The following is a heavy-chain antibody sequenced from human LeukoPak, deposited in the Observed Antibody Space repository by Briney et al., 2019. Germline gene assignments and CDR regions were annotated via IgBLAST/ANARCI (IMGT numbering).Heavy chain of an antibody. CDR3: AKITDYYDNSGYYHAFDQ. V-gene: IGHV4-4*08. D-gene: IGHD3-22*01. Sequence: SETLSLTCSVSGASISSYYWSWLRQPPGKGLEWIGYIHNSAITNYNPSLKTRVTISVHTSKNQFSLKLTSVTAADTAVYYCAKITDYYDNSGYYHAFDQWGQGNLVTVSS. CDR1: GASISSYY. J-gene: IGHJ4*02. CDR2: IHNSAIT.